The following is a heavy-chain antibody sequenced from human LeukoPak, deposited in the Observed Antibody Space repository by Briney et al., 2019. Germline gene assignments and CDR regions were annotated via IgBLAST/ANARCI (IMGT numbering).Heavy chain of an antibody. J-gene: IGHJ6*03. CDR1: VGTFSSYA. V-gene: IGHV1-69*05. CDR3: ARALRIAARPEYYDYMDV. CDR2: IIPIFGTA. Sequence: SVKVSCKASVGTFSSYAISWVRQAPGQGLEWMGGIIPIFGTANYAQKFQGRVTITTDESTSTAYMELSSLRSEDTAVYYCARALRIAARPEYYDYMDVWGKGTTVTVSS. D-gene: IGHD6-6*01.